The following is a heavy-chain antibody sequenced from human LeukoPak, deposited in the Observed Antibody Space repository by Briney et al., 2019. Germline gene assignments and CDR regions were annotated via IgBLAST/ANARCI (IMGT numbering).Heavy chain of an antibody. D-gene: IGHD3-3*01. V-gene: IGHV3-23*01. CDR2: NSGSGGNT. CDR1: GFTFSGYA. CDR3: AKDRYDFWSGYPPPYYFDY. Sequence: GGSLRLSCAASGFTFSGYAMSWVRQAPGKGLEWVSANSGSGGNTYYAASVKGRFTLSRDNSKNTLYLQMTSLRAEDTAIYFCAKDRYDFWSGYPPPYYFDYWGQGTLVAVSS. J-gene: IGHJ4*02.